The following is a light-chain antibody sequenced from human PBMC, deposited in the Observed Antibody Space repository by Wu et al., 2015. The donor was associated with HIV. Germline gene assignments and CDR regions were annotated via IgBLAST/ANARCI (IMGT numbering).Light chain of an antibody. CDR2: DAS. CDR1: QSVSSY. Sequence: EIVLTQSPGTLSLSPGERATLSCRASQSVSSYLAWYQQKPGQAPRLLIYDASNRATGIPARFSGSGSGTDFTLTISSLEPEDFXLIYYCTTYDYGPTFG. J-gene: IGKJ3*01. V-gene: IGKV3-11*01. CDR3: TTYDYGPT.